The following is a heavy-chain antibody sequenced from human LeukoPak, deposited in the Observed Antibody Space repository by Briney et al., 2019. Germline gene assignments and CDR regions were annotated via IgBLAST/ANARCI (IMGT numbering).Heavy chain of an antibody. V-gene: IGHV3-48*03. CDR2: ISSSGDTI. Sequence: GGSLRLSCAASEFTFSSYEMNWVRQAPGKGLEWVSYISSSGDTIYYADSVKGRFTISRDNAKNSLYLQMNSLRDEDTAVYYCVRGDGWFGELLNFDNWGQGTLVTVSS. CDR3: VRGDGWFGELLNFDN. J-gene: IGHJ4*02. D-gene: IGHD3-10*01. CDR1: EFTFSSYE.